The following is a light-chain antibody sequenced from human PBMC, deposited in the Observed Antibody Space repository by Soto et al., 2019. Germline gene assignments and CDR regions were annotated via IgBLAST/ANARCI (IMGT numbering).Light chain of an antibody. J-gene: IGLJ1*01. CDR1: SSDVGGYNY. CDR3: SSYAGTHIV. Sequence: QSALTQPPSASGSPGQSVAISCTGTSSDVGGYNYVSWYQQHPGKAPKLMSYDVSKRPSGVPDRFSGSKSGNTASLTVSGLQAEDEADYYCSSYAGTHIVFGTGTKVTVL. V-gene: IGLV2-8*01. CDR2: DVS.